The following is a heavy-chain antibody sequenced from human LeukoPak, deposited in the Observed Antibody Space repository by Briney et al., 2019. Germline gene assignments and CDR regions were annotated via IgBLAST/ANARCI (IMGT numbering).Heavy chain of an antibody. CDR3: ARRPVAAEYFQH. J-gene: IGHJ1*01. D-gene: IGHD6-25*01. V-gene: IGHV3-30*03. CDR2: ISYDESKI. Sequence: PGRSLRLSCTGSGFSFTNYAMHWVRQAPGEGLEWVAVISYDESKIYYADSVKGRFTISRDLSTNTLYLQMNGLTTEDTAMYFCARRPVAAEYFQHWGQGTLVTVSS. CDR1: GFSFTNYA.